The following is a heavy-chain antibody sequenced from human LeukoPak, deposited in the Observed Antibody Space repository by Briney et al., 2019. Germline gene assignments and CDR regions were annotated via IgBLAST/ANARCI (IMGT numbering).Heavy chain of an antibody. CDR1: GDSVSSNSAA. V-gene: IGHV6-1*01. CDR3: ARESVYCSGGSCYSDGFWFDP. D-gene: IGHD2-15*01. J-gene: IGHJ5*02. CDR2: TYYRSKWYN. Sequence: SQTLSLTCAISGDSVSSNSAAWNWIRQSPSRGLEWLGRTYYRSKWYNDYAVSVKSRITINPDTSKNQFSLQLNSVTPEDTAVYYCARESVYCSGGSCYSDGFWFDPWGQGTLVTVSS.